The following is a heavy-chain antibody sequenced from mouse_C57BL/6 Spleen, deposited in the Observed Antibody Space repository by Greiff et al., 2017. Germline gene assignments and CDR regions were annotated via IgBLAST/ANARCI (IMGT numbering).Heavy chain of an antibody. V-gene: IGHV1-74*01. J-gene: IGHJ3*01. Sequence: QVQLQQPGAELVKPGASVKVSCKASGYTFTSYWMHWVKQRPGQGLAWIGRIHPSDSDTNYNQKFKGKATLTVDKSSSTAYMQLSSLTSEDSAVYYCAIGEGIYYDYDRAWFAYWGQGTLVTVSA. CDR3: AIGEGIYYDYDRAWFAY. D-gene: IGHD2-4*01. CDR1: GYTFTSYW. CDR2: IHPSDSDT.